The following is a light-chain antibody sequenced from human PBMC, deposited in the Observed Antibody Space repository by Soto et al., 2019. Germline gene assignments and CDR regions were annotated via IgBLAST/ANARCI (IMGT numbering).Light chain of an antibody. Sequence: QSVLTQPASVSGSPGQSITISCTGTSSDVGGYHYVSWYQLLPGKAPKLILFEVSIRPSGVSYRFSGSKSGNTASLTISGLQAEDEADYFCSSYSIRTAYLFGTGTKLTVL. CDR2: EVS. CDR1: SSDVGGYHY. CDR3: SSYSIRTAYL. V-gene: IGLV2-14*01. J-gene: IGLJ1*01.